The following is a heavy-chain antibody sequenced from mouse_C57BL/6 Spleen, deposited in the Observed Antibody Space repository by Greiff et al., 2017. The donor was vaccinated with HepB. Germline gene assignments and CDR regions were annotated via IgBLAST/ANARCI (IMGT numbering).Heavy chain of an antibody. Sequence: QVQLQQPGAELVRPGSSVKLSCKASGYTFTSYWMHWVKQRPIQGLEWIGNIDPSDSETHYNQKFKDKATLTVDKSSSTAYMQLSSLTSEDSAVYYCARGGDGYYDRYFDVWGTGTTVTVSS. CDR1: GYTFTSYW. CDR2: IDPSDSET. D-gene: IGHD2-3*01. CDR3: ARGGDGYYDRYFDV. J-gene: IGHJ1*03. V-gene: IGHV1-52*01.